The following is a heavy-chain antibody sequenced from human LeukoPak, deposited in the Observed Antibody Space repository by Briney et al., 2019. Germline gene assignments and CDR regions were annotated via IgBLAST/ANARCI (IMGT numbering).Heavy chain of an antibody. V-gene: IGHV4-34*01. Sequence: SETLSLTCAVYGGSFSGYYWSWIRQPPGKGLEWIGEINHSGSTNYNPSLKSRVTISVDASKNQFSLKLSSVTAADTAVYYCARGPPGAAAGLFFDYWGQGTLVTVSS. D-gene: IGHD6-13*01. J-gene: IGHJ4*02. CDR1: GGSFSGYY. CDR3: ARGPPGAAAGLFFDY. CDR2: INHSGST.